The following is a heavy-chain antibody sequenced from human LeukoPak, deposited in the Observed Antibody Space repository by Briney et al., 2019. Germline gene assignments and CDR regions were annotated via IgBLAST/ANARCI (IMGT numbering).Heavy chain of an antibody. J-gene: IGHJ4*02. CDR2: ISYDGSNK. V-gene: IGHV3-30*18. Sequence: GGSLRLSCAASGFTFSSYGMHWVRQAPGKGLEWVAVISYDGSNKYYADSVKGRFTISRDNSKNTLYLQMNSLRAEDTAVYYCAKERSLEIAVAGTIFDYWGQGTLVTVSS. CDR1: GFTFSSYG. CDR3: AKERSLEIAVAGTIFDY. D-gene: IGHD6-19*01.